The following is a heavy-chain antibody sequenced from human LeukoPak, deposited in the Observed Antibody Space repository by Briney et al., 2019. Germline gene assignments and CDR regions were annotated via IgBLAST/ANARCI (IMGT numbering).Heavy chain of an antibody. J-gene: IGHJ5*02. CDR3: ARDRPNNWFDP. V-gene: IGHV1-2*02. CDR1: GYTFTDYY. Sequence: ASVKVSCEASGYTFTDYYLHWVRQAPGQGLEWMGFINPNSGATTYAQKFRGRVSVTRDTSISTAYMELSSLRSDDTAVYYCARDRPNNWFDPWGQGTLVTVSS. CDR2: INPNSGAT.